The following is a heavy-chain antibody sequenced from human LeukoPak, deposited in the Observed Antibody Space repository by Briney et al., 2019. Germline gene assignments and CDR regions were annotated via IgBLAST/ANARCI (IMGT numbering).Heavy chain of an antibody. CDR3: WVPATAGEGDY. J-gene: IGHJ4*02. D-gene: IGHD2-2*01. CDR2: INSAGNTT. V-gene: IGHV3-74*01. CDR1: GFTFSGYW. Sequence: GGSLRLPCAASGFTFSGYWMHWVRQAPGKGLVWVSRINSAGNTTNYADSVKGRFTISRDNAKNTLYLQMNSLRAEDTAVYYCWVPATAGEGDYWGQGTLVTVSS.